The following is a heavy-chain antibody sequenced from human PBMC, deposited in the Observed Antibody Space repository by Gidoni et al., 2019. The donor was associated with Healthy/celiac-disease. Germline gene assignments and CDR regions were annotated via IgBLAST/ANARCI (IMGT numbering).Heavy chain of an antibody. CDR3: MGWKGPQWLVLGEGYYYGMDV. CDR2: ISGSGGSP. J-gene: IGHJ6*02. Sequence: EGQLLESGGGLVQPGGSRRRSGAASGFNFSSDAMSGVRPAPGKGLEWVSAISGSGGSPSYAASVKGRFTISRDNSKTPLYLQMTSLRAEDTAVYYCMGWKGPQWLVLGEGYYYGMDVWGQGTTVTVSS. D-gene: IGHD6-19*01. V-gene: IGHV3-23*01. CDR1: GFNFSSDA.